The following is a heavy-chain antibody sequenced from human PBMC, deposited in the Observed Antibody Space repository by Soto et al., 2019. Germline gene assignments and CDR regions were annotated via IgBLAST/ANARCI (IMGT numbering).Heavy chain of an antibody. J-gene: IGHJ6*02. CDR3: AKVLLAERITIFGHHEYSYYGMAV. D-gene: IGHD3-3*01. CDR2: ISGSGGST. V-gene: IGHV3-23*01. Sequence: GGSLRLSCAASGFTFSSYAMSWVRHAPGKGLEWVSAISGSGGSTYYADSVKGRFTISRDNSKNTLYLQMNSLRAEDTAVYYCAKVLLAERITIFGHHEYSYYGMAVWGPGT. CDR1: GFTFSSYA.